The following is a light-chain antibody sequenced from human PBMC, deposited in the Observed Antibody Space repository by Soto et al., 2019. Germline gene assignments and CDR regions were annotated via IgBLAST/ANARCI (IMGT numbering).Light chain of an antibody. Sequence: DIQMTQSPSSLSASAGDRVTITCRASQSISSYLNWYQQKPGKAPKLLIYATSSLQSGVPSRFSGSGSGTDFTLTISSLQPEDFATYYCQQSDSTGTWTFGQGTKVDIK. J-gene: IGKJ1*01. V-gene: IGKV1-39*01. CDR1: QSISSY. CDR2: ATS. CDR3: QQSDSTGTWT.